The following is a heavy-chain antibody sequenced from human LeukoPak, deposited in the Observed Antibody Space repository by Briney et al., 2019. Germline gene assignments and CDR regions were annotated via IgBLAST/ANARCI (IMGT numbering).Heavy chain of an antibody. Sequence: GESLKISCKGSGYSFTTYWIGWVRQMPGKGLEWMGIIYPGDSDTTYSPSFQGQVTISADKSISTAYLQWSSLKASDTAIYYCARSRSSSGIYSYWGQGTLVTVSS. V-gene: IGHV5-51*01. CDR2: IYPGDSDT. D-gene: IGHD3-10*01. CDR3: ARSRSSSGIYSY. J-gene: IGHJ4*02. CDR1: GYSFTTYW.